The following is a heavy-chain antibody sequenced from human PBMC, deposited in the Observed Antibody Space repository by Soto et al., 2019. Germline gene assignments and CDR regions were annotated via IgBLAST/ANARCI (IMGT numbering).Heavy chain of an antibody. CDR3: ARIRRLPDLAVVPDARRGYYYGMDV. CDR1: GGSISSGDYY. CDR2: IYYSGST. V-gene: IGHV4-30-4*01. Sequence: SETLSLTCTVSGGSISSGDYYWSWIRQPPGKGLEWIGYIYYSGSTYYNPSLKSRVTISVDTSKNQFSLKLSSVTAADTAVYYCARIRRLPDLAVVPDARRGYYYGMDVWGQGTTVTVSS. J-gene: IGHJ6*02. D-gene: IGHD2-2*01.